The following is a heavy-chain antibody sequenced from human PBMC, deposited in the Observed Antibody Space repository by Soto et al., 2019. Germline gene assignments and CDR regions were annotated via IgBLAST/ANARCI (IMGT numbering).Heavy chain of an antibody. CDR3: ARYYGAQVDH. D-gene: IGHD3-3*01. V-gene: IGHV3-74*01. J-gene: IGHJ4*02. Sequence: EVQLVESGGGLVQPGGSLRLSCVASGFTFSGYWMHWVRQAPGKGLVWVSRISSDGTTTNYADSVEGRFTISRDNARNTLYLQLNSLRAEDTAVYYCARYYGAQVDHWGKGTLVTVSS. CDR2: ISSDGTTT. CDR1: GFTFSGYW.